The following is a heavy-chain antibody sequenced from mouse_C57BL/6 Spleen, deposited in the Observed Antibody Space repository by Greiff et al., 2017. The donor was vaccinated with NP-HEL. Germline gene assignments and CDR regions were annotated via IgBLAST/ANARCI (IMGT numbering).Heavy chain of an antibody. V-gene: IGHV1-61*01. CDR1: GYTFTSYW. Sequence: QVQLQQPGAELVRPGSSVKLSCQASGYTFTSYWMDWVKQRPGQGLEWIGNIYPSDSETHYNQKFKDKATLTVDKSSSTAYMQLSSLTSEDSAVYYCALIYYGFAYWGQGTLVTVSA. D-gene: IGHD2-1*01. CDR2: IYPSDSET. CDR3: ALIYYGFAY. J-gene: IGHJ3*01.